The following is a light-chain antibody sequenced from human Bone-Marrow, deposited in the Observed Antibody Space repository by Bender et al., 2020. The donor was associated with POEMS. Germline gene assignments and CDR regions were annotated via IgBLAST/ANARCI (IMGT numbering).Light chain of an antibody. CDR1: SSNIGAHA. CDR3: AVWDDSLNGWV. CDR2: SSN. Sequence: QSVLTQPPSASGTPGQRVTISCSGGSSNIGAHAVNWYQKLPGTAPKLLFYSSNRRPSEVPDRFSGSRSGTSASLAISGHQSDDEADYYCAVWDDSLNGWVFGGGTKLTVL. J-gene: IGLJ3*02. V-gene: IGLV1-44*01.